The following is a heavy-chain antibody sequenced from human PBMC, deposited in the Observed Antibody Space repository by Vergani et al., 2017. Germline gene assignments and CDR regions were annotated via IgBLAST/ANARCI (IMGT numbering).Heavy chain of an antibody. CDR3: ARRVTMVRGVISKYDAFDI. CDR1: GYTFSRYW. Sequence: EVELVQSGAELKKPGESLKISCKASGYTFSRYWIGWVRQVPGKGLEWMGIIYPGDSDTRYSPSFQGQVTISVDKSINTAYLQWSGLKASDTAMYYCARRVTMVRGVISKYDAFDIWGQGTMVTVSS. J-gene: IGHJ3*02. V-gene: IGHV5-51*01. D-gene: IGHD3-10*01. CDR2: IYPGDSDT.